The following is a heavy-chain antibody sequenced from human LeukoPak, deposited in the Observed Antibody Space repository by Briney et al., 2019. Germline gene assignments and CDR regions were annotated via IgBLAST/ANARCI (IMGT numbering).Heavy chain of an antibody. CDR1: GGSFSGYY. CDR2: TNHSGST. D-gene: IGHD3-22*01. V-gene: IGHV4-34*01. CDR3: ARARSGSVY. J-gene: IGHJ4*02. Sequence: SETLSLTCAVYGGSFSGYYWSWIRRPPGKGLEWIGETNHSGSTNYNPSLKSRVTISVDTSKNQFSLKLSSVTAADTAVYYCARARSGSVYWGQGTLVTVSS.